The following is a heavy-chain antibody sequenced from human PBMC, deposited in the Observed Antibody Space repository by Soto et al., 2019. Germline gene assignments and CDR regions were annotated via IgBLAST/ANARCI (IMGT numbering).Heavy chain of an antibody. J-gene: IGHJ5*02. V-gene: IGHV4-34*01. CDR1: GGSFSGYY. CDR3: ARVEGVVVPAAISFLSKTNSRNWFDP. Sequence: SETLSLTCAVYGGSFSGYYWSWIRQPPGKGLEWIGEINHSGSTNYNPSLKSRVTISVDTSKNQFSLKLSSVTAADTAVCYCARVEGVVVPAAISFLSKTNSRNWFDPWGQGTLVTVSS. D-gene: IGHD2-2*01. CDR2: INHSGST.